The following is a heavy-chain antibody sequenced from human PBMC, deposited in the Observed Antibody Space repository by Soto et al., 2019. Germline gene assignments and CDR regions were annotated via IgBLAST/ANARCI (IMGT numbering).Heavy chain of an antibody. CDR2: ISSSSSYI. D-gene: IGHD2-8*01. CDR1: GFTFSSYS. Sequence: SGGSLRLSCAASGFTFSSYSMNWVRQAPGKGLEWVSSISSSSSYIYYADSVNGRFTISRDNAKNSLYLQMNSLRAEDTAVYYCARDSFCTNGVCYTPYDYWGQGTLVTVSS. J-gene: IGHJ4*02. CDR3: ARDSFCTNGVCYTPYDY. V-gene: IGHV3-21*01.